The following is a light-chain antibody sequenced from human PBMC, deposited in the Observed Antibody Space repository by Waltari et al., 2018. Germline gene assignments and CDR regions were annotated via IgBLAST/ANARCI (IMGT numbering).Light chain of an antibody. CDR2: QDI. CDR1: ILGSKY. CDR3: QALGSNRWV. Sequence: SYELTQPPSVSVSPGQTASITCSGDILGSKYASWYQHKAGQSPLLVIYQDINRPSGIPERFSGSKSGNTATLTISWTQAMDDADYYCQALGSNRWVFGGGTKLTVL. J-gene: IGLJ3*02. V-gene: IGLV3-1*01.